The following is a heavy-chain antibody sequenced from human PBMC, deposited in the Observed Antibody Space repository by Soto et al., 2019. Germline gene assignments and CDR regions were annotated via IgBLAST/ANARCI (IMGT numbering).Heavy chain of an antibody. CDR2: VIPIFGTA. D-gene: IGHD3-22*01. CDR1: GGTFSSYA. J-gene: IGHJ5*02. CDR3: ARPSRYYYDSSGQSAWFDP. V-gene: IGHV1-69*12. Sequence: QVQLVQSGAEVKKPGSSVKVSCKASGGTFSSYASSWVRQAPGQGLEWMGGVIPIFGTANYAQKSQGRVTITADESTSTAYMELSRLRSEDTAVYYCARPSRYYYDSSGQSAWFDPWGQGTLVTVSS.